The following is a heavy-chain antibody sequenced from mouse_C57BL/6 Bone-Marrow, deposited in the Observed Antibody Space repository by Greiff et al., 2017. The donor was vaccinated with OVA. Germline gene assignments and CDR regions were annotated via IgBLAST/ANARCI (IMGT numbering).Heavy chain of an antibody. CDR1: GYTFTDYN. Sequence: DVQLQESGPELVKPGASVKMSCKASGYTFTDYNMHWVKQSHGKSLEWIGYINPNNGGTSYNQKFKGKATLTVNKSSSTAYMELRSLTSEDSAVYYCASLLRGYFDYWGQGTTLTVSS. CDR2: INPNNGGT. D-gene: IGHD1-1*01. V-gene: IGHV1-22*01. CDR3: ASLLRGYFDY. J-gene: IGHJ2*01.